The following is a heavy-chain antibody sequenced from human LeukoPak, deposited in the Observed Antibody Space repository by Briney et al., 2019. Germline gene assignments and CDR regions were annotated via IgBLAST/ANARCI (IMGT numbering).Heavy chain of an antibody. CDR1: GGSIGSGNYY. Sequence: SETLSLTCTVSGGSIGSGNYYWAWVRQPPGKGLEWIGSIYYSGSTYYSSSLKSRVTISKDTSKNRFSLKLSSVTAADTAVYYCARHPRNPDFDYWGQGTLVTVSS. J-gene: IGHJ4*02. V-gene: IGHV4-39*01. CDR2: IYYSGST. CDR3: ARHPRNPDFDY. D-gene: IGHD1-14*01.